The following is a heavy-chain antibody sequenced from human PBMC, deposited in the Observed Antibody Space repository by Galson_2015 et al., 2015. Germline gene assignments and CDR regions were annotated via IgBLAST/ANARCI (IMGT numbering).Heavy chain of an antibody. CDR1: GFTFSDYY. D-gene: IGHD2-2*01. Sequence: SLRLSCAASGFTFSDYYMSWIRQAPGKGLEWVSYISSSGSTIYYADSVKGRFTISRDNAKNSLYLQMNSLRAEDTAVYYCARDNSIVVVPAAIGLDGWGQGTLVTVSS. J-gene: IGHJ4*02. CDR2: ISSSGSTI. V-gene: IGHV3-11*01. CDR3: ARDNSIVVVPAAIGLDG.